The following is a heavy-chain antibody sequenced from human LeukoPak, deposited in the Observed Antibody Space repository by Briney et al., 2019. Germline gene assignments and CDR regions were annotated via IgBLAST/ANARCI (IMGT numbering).Heavy chain of an antibody. CDR1: GYSFTSYW. D-gene: IGHD4/OR15-4a*01. Sequence: GESLQISCQGSGYSFTSYWIGWVRQIPGKGLEWMGIIYPGDSDTRYSPSFQGQVTISADKSISTAYLRWSSLKASDTAMYYCARGARGKGYHFDYWGQGTLVTVSS. CDR2: IYPGDSDT. J-gene: IGHJ4*02. V-gene: IGHV5-51*01. CDR3: ARGARGKGYHFDY.